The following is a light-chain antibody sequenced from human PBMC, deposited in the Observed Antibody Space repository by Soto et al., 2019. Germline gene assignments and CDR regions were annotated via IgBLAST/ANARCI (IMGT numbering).Light chain of an antibody. Sequence: VMTQSPLSLPVTPGEPASISCRSSQSLLHSNGYNYLDWYLQKPGQSPQLLIYLGSNRASGVPDRFSGSGSGTDFTLKISRVEAEDVGVYYCMQALRTWTFGQGTKVDIK. CDR2: LGS. CDR3: MQALRTWT. J-gene: IGKJ1*01. CDR1: QSLLHSNGYNY. V-gene: IGKV2-28*01.